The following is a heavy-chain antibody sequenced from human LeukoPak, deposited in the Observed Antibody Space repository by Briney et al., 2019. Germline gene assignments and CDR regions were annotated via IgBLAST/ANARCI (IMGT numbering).Heavy chain of an antibody. D-gene: IGHD6-13*01. CDR2: INSDGSST. V-gene: IGHV3-74*01. CDR1: GFTFSSYW. J-gene: IGHJ4*02. Sequence: GGSLRLSCAASGFTFSSYWMHWVRQAPGKGLVWVSRINSDGSSTSYADSVKGRFTISRDNAKNTLYLQMNSLRAEDTSVYYCARRAAALGAFDYWGQGTLVTVSS. CDR3: ARRAAALGAFDY.